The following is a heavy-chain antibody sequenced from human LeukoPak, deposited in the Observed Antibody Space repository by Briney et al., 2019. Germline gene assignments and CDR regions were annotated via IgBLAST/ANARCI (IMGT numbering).Heavy chain of an antibody. CDR2: IGSTSI. Sequence: GRSLRLSCAASGFSTSTYSMGWVRQAPGKGLEWVSYIGSTSIYADSVKGRFTISRDNAKNSLYLQMNSLRAEDTAVDCCARDGPPAGAGDFDYWGEGTPVTVSS. D-gene: IGHD2-2*01. CDR3: ARDGPPAGAGDFDY. CDR1: GFSTSTYS. V-gene: IGHV3-48*01. J-gene: IGHJ4*02.